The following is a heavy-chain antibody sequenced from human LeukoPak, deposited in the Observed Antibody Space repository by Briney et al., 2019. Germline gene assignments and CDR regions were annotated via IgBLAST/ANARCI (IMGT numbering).Heavy chain of an antibody. D-gene: IGHD3-10*01. V-gene: IGHV3-21*01. CDR1: GFSFSDHN. J-gene: IGHJ4*02. CDR3: ARDYLGFGESGFDY. Sequence: GGSLRLSCAVSGFSFSDHNMNWVRQAPGKGLEWVASISSRSKYIYYADSLKGRFTVSRDNARNSLFLQMTSLRAEDTAVYYCARDYLGFGESGFDYWGQGTLVIVSS. CDR2: ISSRSKYI.